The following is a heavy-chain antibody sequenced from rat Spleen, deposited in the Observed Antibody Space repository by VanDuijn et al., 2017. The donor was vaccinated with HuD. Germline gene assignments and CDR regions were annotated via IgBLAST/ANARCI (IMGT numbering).Heavy chain of an antibody. V-gene: IGHV5S13*01. J-gene: IGHJ4*01. CDR3: TRGYVMDA. CDR2: ISTGGTNT. Sequence: EVQLVESDGGLVQPGRSLKLSCAASGFTFSDYYMAWVRQAPTKGLEWIASISTGGTNTYYRGSVKGRFTISRDNAKNTQYLQMDSLRSEDTATYYCTRGYVMDAWGQGVSVTVSS. CDR1: GFTFSDYY.